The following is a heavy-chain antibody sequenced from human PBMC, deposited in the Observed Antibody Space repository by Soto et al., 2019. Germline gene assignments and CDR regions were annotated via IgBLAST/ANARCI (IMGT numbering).Heavy chain of an antibody. V-gene: IGHV1-69*12. CDR2: ISPSTGST. Sequence: QVQLVQSGAEVKKPGSSVKVSCKAFGGTFSTYAVSWVRQAPGQGLEWVGGISPSTGSTNHAQKFQGRVTITADESTRTVDMELTSLGSDDTAVYYCAGGGSSSDYGGQGTLVTVSS. J-gene: IGHJ4*02. D-gene: IGHD6-13*01. CDR3: AGGGSSSDY. CDR1: GGTFSTYA.